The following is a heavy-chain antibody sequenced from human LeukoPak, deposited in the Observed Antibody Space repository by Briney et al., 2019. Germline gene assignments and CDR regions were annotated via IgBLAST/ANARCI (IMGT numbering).Heavy chain of an antibody. CDR1: AFIFSGHW. Sequence: PGGSLRLSCEGSAFIFSGHWMNWVRQTPGKGLEWVASIKEDGSERQYVDSVKGRFSISRDNTKGSLFLQLNSLRAEDTAVYYCATASPNISGYYPNYYYHGMDVWGQGTTVTVSS. V-gene: IGHV3-7*03. CDR2: IKEDGSER. D-gene: IGHD3-22*01. CDR3: ATASPNISGYYPNYYYHGMDV. J-gene: IGHJ6*02.